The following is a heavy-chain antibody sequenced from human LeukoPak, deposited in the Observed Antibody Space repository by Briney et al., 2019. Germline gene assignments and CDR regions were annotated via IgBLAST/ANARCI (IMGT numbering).Heavy chain of an antibody. J-gene: IGHJ4*02. CDR2: IYYSGST. Sequence: SETLSLTCTVSGGSISSYYWSWIRQPPGKGLEWIGYIYYSGSTNYNPSLKSRVTISVDTSKNQFSLKRSSVTAADTAVYYCARVNSGCHNYWGQGTLVTVSS. D-gene: IGHD6-19*01. V-gene: IGHV4-59*01. CDR3: ARVNSGCHNY. CDR1: GGSISSYY.